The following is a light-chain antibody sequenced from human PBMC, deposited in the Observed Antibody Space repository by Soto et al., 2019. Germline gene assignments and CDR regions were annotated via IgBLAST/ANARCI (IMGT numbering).Light chain of an antibody. CDR2: TAS. J-gene: IGKJ5*01. V-gene: IGKV1-9*01. CDR3: QQRNSYPIT. CDR1: QGISSY. Sequence: DIQLTQSPSFLSASVGDRATITCRASQGISSYLAWYQQKPGKAPNLLIHTASTLQSGVPSRFSGSGSGTEFTLTISSLQPEDFATYYCQQRNSYPITFGQGTRLEIK.